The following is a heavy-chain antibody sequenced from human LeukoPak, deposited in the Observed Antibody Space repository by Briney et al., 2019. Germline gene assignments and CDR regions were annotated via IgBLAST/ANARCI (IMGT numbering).Heavy chain of an antibody. CDR3: ASQPYYDSSGPPYYLDY. CDR1: GGTFSSYA. D-gene: IGHD3-22*01. V-gene: IGHV1-69*13. Sequence: SVKVSCKASGGTFSSYAISWVRQAPGQGLGWMGGIIPIFGTANYAQKFQGRVTITADESTSTAYMELSSLRSEDTAVYYCASQPYYDSSGPPYYLDYRGPGTLVPVSS. CDR2: IIPIFGTA. J-gene: IGHJ4*02.